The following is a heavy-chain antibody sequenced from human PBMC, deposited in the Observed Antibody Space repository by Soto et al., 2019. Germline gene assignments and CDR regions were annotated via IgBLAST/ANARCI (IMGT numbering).Heavy chain of an antibody. V-gene: IGHV1-3*05. CDR2: INAGNGNT. CDR1: AYTFIYNA. J-gene: IGHJ4*02. CDR3: AREQGARTTFDF. D-gene: IGHD1-1*01. Sequence: QVQLVQSGAEEKKPGASVKVSCKASAYTFIYNAIHWVRQAPGQRLEWMGWINAGNGNTKYSEKFRGRVTITRDTSANTAYMELSSLRSEDTAVYFCAREQGARTTFDFWGQGTLVTVSS.